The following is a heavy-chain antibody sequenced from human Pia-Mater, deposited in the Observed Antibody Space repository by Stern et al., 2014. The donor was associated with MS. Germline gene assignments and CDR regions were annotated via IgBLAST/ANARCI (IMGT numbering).Heavy chain of an antibody. CDR3: ARDGRRPYNYGLDV. J-gene: IGHJ6*02. CDR1: GGTFNVYA. D-gene: IGHD1-14*01. V-gene: IGHV1-69*01. Sequence: VQLVQSGAEVKKPGSSVKISCKASGGTFNVYAINWLRQAPGQGLEWVGGIIPIIGTANYAQKCQGRVTITADESTRTSSMQLSSLRSDDTAVYYCARDGRRPYNYGLDVWGQGTTVTVSS. CDR2: IIPIIGTA.